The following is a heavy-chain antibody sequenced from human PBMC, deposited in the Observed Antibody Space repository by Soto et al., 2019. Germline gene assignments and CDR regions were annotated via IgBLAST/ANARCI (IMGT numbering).Heavy chain of an antibody. V-gene: IGHV1-2*04. CDR3: ARLTGDCTNGVCYAYYFDY. Sequence: ASVKVSCKASGYTFTGYYMHWVRQAPGQGLEWMGWINPNSGGTNYAQKFQGWVTMTRDTSISTAYMELSRLRSDDTAVYYCARLTGDCTNGVCYAYYFDYWGQGTLVTVSS. CDR1: GYTFTGYY. D-gene: IGHD2-8*01. CDR2: INPNSGGT. J-gene: IGHJ4*02.